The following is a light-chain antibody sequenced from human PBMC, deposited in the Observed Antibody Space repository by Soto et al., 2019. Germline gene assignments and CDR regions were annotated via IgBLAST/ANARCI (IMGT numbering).Light chain of an antibody. CDR1: QSVSSN. Sequence: EIVMTQSPATLSVSPGERATLSCRASQSVSSNLAWYQQKPGQAPRLLIYGASTRATGIPARCSGSGSGTEFTLTISSLQSEDFAVYYCQHYNNWPLTFGGGSKVEIK. CDR3: QHYNNWPLT. CDR2: GAS. J-gene: IGKJ4*01. V-gene: IGKV3-15*01.